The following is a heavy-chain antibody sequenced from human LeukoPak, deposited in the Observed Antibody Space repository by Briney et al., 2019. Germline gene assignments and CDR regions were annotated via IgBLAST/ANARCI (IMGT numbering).Heavy chain of an antibody. V-gene: IGHV1-8*01. Sequence: ASVKVSCKASGYTFTSYDINWVRQATGQGLEWMGWMNPNSGNTGYAQKFQGRVTMTRSTSISTAYMELSSLRSEDTAVYYCARVCYDFWSGYYRRHYFDYWGQGTLVTVSS. CDR3: ARVCYDFWSGYYRRHYFDY. D-gene: IGHD3-3*01. J-gene: IGHJ4*02. CDR2: MNPNSGNT. CDR1: GYTFTSYD.